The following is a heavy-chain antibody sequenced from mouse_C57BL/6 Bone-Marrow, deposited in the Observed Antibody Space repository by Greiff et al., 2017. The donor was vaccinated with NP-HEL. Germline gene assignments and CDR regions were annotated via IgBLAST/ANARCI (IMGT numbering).Heavy chain of an antibody. CDR2: IYPGGGYT. J-gene: IGHJ4*01. CDR3: ARRLLLRPAMDY. D-gene: IGHD1-2*01. Sequence: VKLVESGAELVRPGTSVKMSCKASGYTFTNYWIGWAKQRPGHGLEWIGDIYPGGGYTNYNEKFKGKATLTADKSSSTAYMQFSSLTSEDSAIYYCARRLLLRPAMDYWGQGTSVTVSS. V-gene: IGHV1-63*01. CDR1: GYTFTNYW.